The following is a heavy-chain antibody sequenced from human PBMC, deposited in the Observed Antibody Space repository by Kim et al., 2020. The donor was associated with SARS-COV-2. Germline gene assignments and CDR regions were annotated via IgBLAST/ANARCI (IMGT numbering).Heavy chain of an antibody. CDR2: IIPIFGIA. V-gene: IGHV1-69*13. CDR3: ARADPANGSGSNYGMDV. CDR1: GGTFSSYS. D-gene: IGHD3-10*01. J-gene: IGHJ6*02. Sequence: SVKVSCKASGGTFSSYSISWVRQAPGQGLEWMGGIIPIFGIANYAQKFQGRVTITADESTSTAYMELSSLRSEDTAVYYCARADPANGSGSNYGMDVWGQGTTVTVSS.